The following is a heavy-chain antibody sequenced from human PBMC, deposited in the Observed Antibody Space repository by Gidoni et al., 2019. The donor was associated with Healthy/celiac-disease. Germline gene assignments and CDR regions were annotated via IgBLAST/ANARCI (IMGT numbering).Heavy chain of an antibody. CDR2: ISSSSSYI. CDR3: ARDGHYGDYDY. Sequence: EVERVESGSGRAQPGGSLRLSCADSGLTFSSYSMNWVRQAPGKGLEWVSSISSSSSYIYYADSVKGRFTISRDNAKNSLYLQMNRLRAEDTAVYYCARDGHYGDYDYWGQGTLVTVSS. CDR1: GLTFSSYS. V-gene: IGHV3-21*01. J-gene: IGHJ4*02. D-gene: IGHD4-17*01.